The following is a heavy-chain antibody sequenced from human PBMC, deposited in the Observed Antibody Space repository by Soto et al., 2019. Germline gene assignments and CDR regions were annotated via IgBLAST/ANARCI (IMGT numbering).Heavy chain of an antibody. CDR2: IYSGGST. Sequence: PGGSLRLSCAASGFTVSSNYMSWVRQAPGKGLEWVSVIYSGGSTYYADSVKGRFTISRDNSKNTLYLQMNSLRAEDTAVYYCARDRLKVAGKAYYYYYGMDVWGQGTTVTVSS. V-gene: IGHV3-53*01. D-gene: IGHD6-19*01. J-gene: IGHJ6*02. CDR1: GFTVSSNY. CDR3: ARDRLKVAGKAYYYYYGMDV.